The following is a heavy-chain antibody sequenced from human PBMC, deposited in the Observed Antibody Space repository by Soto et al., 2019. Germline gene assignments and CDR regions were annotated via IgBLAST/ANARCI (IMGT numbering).Heavy chain of an antibody. J-gene: IGHJ5*02. V-gene: IGHV4-4*07. D-gene: IGHD1-1*01. CDR3: VRDGTKTLRDWFDP. CDR2: IYATGTT. CDR1: GASISGFY. Sequence: SETLSLTCTVSGASISGFYCIWGRNSSVKGLEWIGRIYATGTTDYNPSLKSRVMMSVDTSKKQFSLKLRSVTAADTAVYYCVRDGTKTLRDWFDPWGQGISVTVSS.